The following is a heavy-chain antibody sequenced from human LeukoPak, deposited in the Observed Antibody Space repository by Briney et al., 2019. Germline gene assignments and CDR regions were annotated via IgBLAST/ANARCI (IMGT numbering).Heavy chain of an antibody. CDR3: AKGEKRVFFGEISVRQKYNWFDP. D-gene: IGHD3-3*01. Sequence: SETLSLTCTVSGGSISSSSYYRGWIRQPPGKGLDWIGNIYYSGSTYYNPSLKSRVTISLDMSKNQFSLKLSSVTAADTAVYYCAKGEKRVFFGEISVRQKYNWFDPWGQGTLVTVSS. CDR2: IYYSGST. V-gene: IGHV4-39*07. J-gene: IGHJ5*02. CDR1: GGSISSSSYY.